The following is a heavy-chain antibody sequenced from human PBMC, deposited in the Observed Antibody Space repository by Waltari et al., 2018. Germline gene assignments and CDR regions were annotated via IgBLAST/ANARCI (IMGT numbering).Heavy chain of an antibody. CDR3: AREIPDDRIAAAGTYDY. D-gene: IGHD6-13*01. CDR1: GYSISSGYY. CDR2: IYHSGST. J-gene: IGHJ4*02. Sequence: QVQLQESGPGLVKPSETLSLTCAVSGYSISSGYYWGWIRQPPGKGLDWIGSIYHSGSTYYNPSLKSRVTISVDTSKNQFSLKLSSVTAADTAVYYCAREIPDDRIAAAGTYDYWGQGTLVTVSS. V-gene: IGHV4-38-2*02.